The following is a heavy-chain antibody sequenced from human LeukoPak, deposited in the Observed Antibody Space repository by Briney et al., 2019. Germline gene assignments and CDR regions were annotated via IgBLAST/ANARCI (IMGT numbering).Heavy chain of an antibody. CDR1: GYTFTSYD. CDR3: ARGRSLRDIVVVPAAIHP. J-gene: IGHJ5*02. CDR2: MNPNSGNT. D-gene: IGHD2-2*02. V-gene: IGHV1-8*03. Sequence: GASVKVSCKASGYTFTSYDINWVRQATGQGLEWMGWMNPNSGNTGYAQKFQGRVTITRNTSISTAYMELSSLRSEDTAVYYCARGRSLRDIVVVPAAIHPWGQGTLVTVSS.